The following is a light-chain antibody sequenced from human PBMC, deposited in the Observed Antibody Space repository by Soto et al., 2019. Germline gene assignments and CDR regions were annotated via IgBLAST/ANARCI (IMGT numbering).Light chain of an antibody. CDR3: SSYTSSSTL. J-gene: IGLJ1*01. V-gene: IGLV2-14*01. CDR2: DVS. Sequence: QSVLTQPASVSGSPGQSITSSCTGTSCDVGGYNYVSWYQQHPGKAPKLMIYDVSNRPSGVSNRFSGSKSGNTASLTISGLQAEDEADYYCSSYTSSSTLFGTGTKVTVL. CDR1: SCDVGGYNY.